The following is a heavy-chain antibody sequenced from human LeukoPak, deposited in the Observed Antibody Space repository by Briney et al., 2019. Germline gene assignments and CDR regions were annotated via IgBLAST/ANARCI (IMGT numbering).Heavy chain of an antibody. J-gene: IGHJ6*02. CDR2: IYYSGST. V-gene: IGHV4-59*08. D-gene: IGHD3-10*01. Sequence: SETLSLICTVSGGSISSFYWSWIRQPPGKGLEWIGYIYYSGSTNYNPSLKSRVTISVDTSKNQFSLKLSSVTAADTAVYYCARHFGRITMVRGGRLDVWGQGTTVTVSS. CDR3: ARHFGRITMVRGGRLDV. CDR1: GGSISSFY.